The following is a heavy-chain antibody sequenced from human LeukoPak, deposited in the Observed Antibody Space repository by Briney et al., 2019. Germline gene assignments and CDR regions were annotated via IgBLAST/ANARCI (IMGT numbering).Heavy chain of an antibody. D-gene: IGHD3-22*01. CDR1: GGSISSSSYY. J-gene: IGHJ6*03. CDR2: ISYSGST. Sequence: PSETLSLTCTVSGGSISSSSYYWGWIRQPPGKGLEWIGTISYSGSTYYNPSLKSRVTISVDTSKNQVSLRLSSVTAADTAVYYCARAADSSGYYYYYYYMDVWGKGTTVTVSS. CDR3: ARAADSSGYYYYYYYMDV. V-gene: IGHV4-39*07.